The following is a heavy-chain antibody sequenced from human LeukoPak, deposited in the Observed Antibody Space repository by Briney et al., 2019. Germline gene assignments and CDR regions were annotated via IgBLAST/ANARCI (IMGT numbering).Heavy chain of an antibody. J-gene: IGHJ5*02. D-gene: IGHD6-19*01. Sequence: PGGSLRLSCAASGFTFSSYAMNWVRQAPGKGLEWVSAISGSGGSTYYADSVKGRFTISRDNSKNTLYLQMNSLRAEDTAVYYCAKQNSSGWYNWFDPWGQGTLVTVSS. V-gene: IGHV3-23*01. CDR3: AKQNSSGWYNWFDP. CDR1: GFTFSSYA. CDR2: ISGSGGST.